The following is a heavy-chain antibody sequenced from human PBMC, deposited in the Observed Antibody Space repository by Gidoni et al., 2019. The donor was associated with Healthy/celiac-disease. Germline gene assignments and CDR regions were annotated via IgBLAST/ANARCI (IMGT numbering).Heavy chain of an antibody. J-gene: IGHJ6*02. CDR1: GFTFCNAW. D-gene: IGHD2-2*01. CDR3: TTHCSSTSCFYYYGMDV. Sequence: EVQLVESGGGLVKPGGSLRLSCAASGFTFCNAWMSWVRQAPGKGLEWVGRIKSKTDGGTTDYAAPVKGRFTISRDDSKNTLYLQMNSLKTEDTAVYYCTTHCSSTSCFYYYGMDVWGQGTTVTVSS. CDR2: IKSKTDGGTT. V-gene: IGHV3-15*01.